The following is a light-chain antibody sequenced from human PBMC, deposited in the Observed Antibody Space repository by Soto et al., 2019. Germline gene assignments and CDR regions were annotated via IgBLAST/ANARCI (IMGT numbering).Light chain of an antibody. J-gene: IGKJ3*01. V-gene: IGKV1-27*01. CDR3: QKYSSVPV. CDR2: AAS. CDR1: QDIRNF. Sequence: DIQMTQSPKSLSASVGDRVTITCRASQDIRNFVAWYQQKPGKAPKLLIYAASTLQSGVPSRFSGSGSGTDFTLTITSLQPEDVATYSCQKYSSVPVFGPGTKVEIK.